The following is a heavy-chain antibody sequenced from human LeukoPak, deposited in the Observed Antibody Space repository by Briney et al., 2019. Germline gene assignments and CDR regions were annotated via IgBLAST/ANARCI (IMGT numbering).Heavy chain of an antibody. J-gene: IGHJ4*02. D-gene: IGHD4-23*01. Sequence: SETLSLTCTVSGGSISSYYWSWIRQPPGKGLEWIGYIYYTGSTNYNPSLKSRVTISVDTSKDQFSLELSSVTAADTAVYYCARVGFGNTPHPIDYWGQGTLVTVSS. CDR1: GGSISSYY. V-gene: IGHV4-59*01. CDR2: IYYTGST. CDR3: ARVGFGNTPHPIDY.